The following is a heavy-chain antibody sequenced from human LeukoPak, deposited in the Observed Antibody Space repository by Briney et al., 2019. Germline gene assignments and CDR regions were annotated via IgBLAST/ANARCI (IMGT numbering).Heavy chain of an antibody. V-gene: IGHV4-39*01. CDR3: ARPFTPGFDAFDI. CDR2: IYYSGST. CDR1: GGSISSSSYY. Sequence: PSETLSLTCTVSGGSISSSSYYWGWIRQPPGKGLEWIGSIYYSGSTYYNPSLKSRVTISVDTSKNQFSLKLSSVTAADTAMYYCARPFTPGFDAFDIWGQGTMVTVSS. J-gene: IGHJ3*02.